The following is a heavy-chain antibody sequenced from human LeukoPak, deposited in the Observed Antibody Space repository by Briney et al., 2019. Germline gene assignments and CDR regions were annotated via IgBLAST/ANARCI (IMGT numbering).Heavy chain of an antibody. J-gene: IGHJ4*02. CDR3: ATYYYDXSGXSRXXXXDY. CDR2: INHSGST. CDR1: GGSFSGYY. Sequence: SETLSLTCAVYGGSFSGYYWSWIRQPPGKGLEWTGEINHSGSTNYNPSLKSRVTISVDTSKNQFSLKLSSVTAADTAVYYCATYYYDXSGXSRXXXXDYWXQXTXVTVSS. D-gene: IGHD3-22*01. V-gene: IGHV4-34*01.